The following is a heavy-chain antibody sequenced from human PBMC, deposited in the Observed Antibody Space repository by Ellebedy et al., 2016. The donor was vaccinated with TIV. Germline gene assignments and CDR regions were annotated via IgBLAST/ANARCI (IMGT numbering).Heavy chain of an antibody. J-gene: IGHJ6*02. Sequence: PGGSLRLSCTASGFIFDDYAMHWVRQAPGKGLEWVSSISWNSGNIDYADSVKGRFSISRDNAKNSLFLQMNSLRVEDTALYYCAKDLSSGTYYYYAMDVWGQGTTVTVS. D-gene: IGHD3-10*01. V-gene: IGHV3-9*01. CDR1: GFIFDDYA. CDR3: AKDLSSGTYYYYAMDV. CDR2: ISWNSGNI.